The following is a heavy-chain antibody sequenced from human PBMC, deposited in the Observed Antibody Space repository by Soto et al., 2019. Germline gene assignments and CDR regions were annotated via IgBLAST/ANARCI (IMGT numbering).Heavy chain of an antibody. D-gene: IGHD3-10*01. CDR2: INHSEST. V-gene: IGHV4-34*01. CDR1: GDSFSDYY. J-gene: IGHJ4*02. CDR3: AGASPMVRGVIRG. Sequence: SETLSLTCAVYGDSFSDYYWSWIRQPPGKGLEWIGEINHSESTNYNPSLKSQVSISVDTSKNQFSLKLTSVTAADTAVYYCAGASPMVRGVIRGWGQGTLVTVSS.